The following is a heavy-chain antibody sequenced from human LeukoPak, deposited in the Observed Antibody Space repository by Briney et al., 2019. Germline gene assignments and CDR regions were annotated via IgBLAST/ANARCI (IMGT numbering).Heavy chain of an antibody. CDR2: IKRETDGGTI. CDR3: TTDRYYDNSELQFQH. J-gene: IGHJ1*01. Sequence: GGSLRLSCAASGFTFSSYSMNWVRQAPGKGLEWLGRIKRETDGGTIDYAAPVKGRFTISRDDSRNTLYLQMDSLKIEDTAVYYCTTDRYYDNSELQFQHWGQGTLVTVSS. CDR1: GFTFSSYS. V-gene: IGHV3-15*01. D-gene: IGHD3-22*01.